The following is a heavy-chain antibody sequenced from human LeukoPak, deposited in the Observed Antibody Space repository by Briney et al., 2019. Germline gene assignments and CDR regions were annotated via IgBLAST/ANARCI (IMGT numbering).Heavy chain of an antibody. Sequence: PGGSLRLSCAASGFTFSTFAMIWVRQAPGKGLEWVSSISSSSSYIYYADSVKGRFTISRDNAKNSLYLQMNSLRAEDTAVYYCARDMTVFDYWGQGTLVTVSS. D-gene: IGHD3-16*01. J-gene: IGHJ4*02. CDR1: GFTFSTFA. V-gene: IGHV3-21*01. CDR2: ISSSSSYI. CDR3: ARDMTVFDY.